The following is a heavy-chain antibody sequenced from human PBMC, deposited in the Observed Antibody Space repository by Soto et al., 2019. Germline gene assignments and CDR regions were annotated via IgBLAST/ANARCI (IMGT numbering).Heavy chain of an antibody. D-gene: IGHD6-6*01. CDR1: GFTFSSYA. CDR3: AKDVSIAARPYCFDY. Sequence: GGSLRLSCAASGFTFSSYAMSWVRQAPGKGLEWVSAISGSGGSTYYADSVKGRFAISRDNSKNTLYLQMNSLRAEDTAVYYCAKDVSIAARPYCFDYWGQGTLVTVSS. CDR2: ISGSGGST. V-gene: IGHV3-23*01. J-gene: IGHJ4*02.